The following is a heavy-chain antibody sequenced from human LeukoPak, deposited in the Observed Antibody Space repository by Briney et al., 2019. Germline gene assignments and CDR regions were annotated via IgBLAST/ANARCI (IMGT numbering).Heavy chain of an antibody. CDR3: ARRNWNDVNFDY. Sequence: PSETLSLTCTVSGGSISSSSFYWDWIRKPPGKGLEWIGSIYYSGSTYYNPSLKSRVAISVDTSKNQFSLKLSSVTAADTALYYCARRNWNDVNFDYWGQGTLVTVSS. CDR2: IYYSGST. J-gene: IGHJ4*02. CDR1: GGSISSSSFY. D-gene: IGHD1-1*01. V-gene: IGHV4-39*01.